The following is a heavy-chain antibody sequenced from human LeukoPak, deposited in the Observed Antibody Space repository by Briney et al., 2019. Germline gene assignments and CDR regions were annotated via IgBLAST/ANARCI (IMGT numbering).Heavy chain of an antibody. CDR3: ARGPYGSGSYY. CDR1: GGSISSGDYY. V-gene: IGHV4-30-4*01. CDR2: IYYSGTT. J-gene: IGHJ4*02. Sequence: PSETLSLTCTVSGGSISSGDYYWSWIRQPPGKGLEWIGYIYYSGTTYYNPSLKSRVTISVDTSKNQFSLKLTSVTAADAAVYFCARGPYGSGSYYWGQGTLVTVSS. D-gene: IGHD3-10*01.